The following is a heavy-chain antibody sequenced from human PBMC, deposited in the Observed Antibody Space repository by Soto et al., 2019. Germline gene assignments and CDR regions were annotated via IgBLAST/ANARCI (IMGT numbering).Heavy chain of an antibody. J-gene: IGHJ5*02. V-gene: IGHV3-30-3*01. CDR2: MSYDGSNQ. Sequence: GGSLRLSCAASGFNLRSYAVHWVRQAPGKGLEWVAGMSYDGSNQYYADSVKGRFTISRDNSKNTLYLQMNSLRAEDTAVYYCARELLNWNDPRRWFDPWGQGTLVTVSS. D-gene: IGHD1-1*01. CDR3: ARELLNWNDPRRWFDP. CDR1: GFNLRSYA.